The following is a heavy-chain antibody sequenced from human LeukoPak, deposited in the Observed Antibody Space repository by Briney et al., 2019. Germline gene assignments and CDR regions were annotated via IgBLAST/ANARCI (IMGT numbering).Heavy chain of an antibody. J-gene: IGHJ4*02. V-gene: IGHV3-74*01. Sequence: GGSLRLSCTASGFNFSTYWMHWVRQVPGKGLVWVSRIKTDGSSTSYADSVKGRFTISRDSAKNKLYLQMNSLRAEDTAVYYCATVSVGVHFDYWGQGALVAVSS. CDR3: ATVSVGVHFDY. CDR1: GFNFSTYW. CDR2: IKTDGSST. D-gene: IGHD3-16*01.